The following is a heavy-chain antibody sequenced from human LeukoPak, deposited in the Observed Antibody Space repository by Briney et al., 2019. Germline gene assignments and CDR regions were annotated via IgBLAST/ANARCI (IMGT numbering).Heavy chain of an antibody. CDR3: ARVAGMTTVVYYFDY. Sequence: PSETLSLTCTVSGGSISSSSYYWGWIRQPPGKGLEWIGSIYYSGSTYYNPSLKSRVTISVDTSKNQFSLKLSSVTAADTAVYYCARVAGMTTVVYYFDYWGQGTLVTVSS. CDR2: IYYSGST. CDR1: GGSISSSSYY. D-gene: IGHD4-11*01. J-gene: IGHJ4*02. V-gene: IGHV4-39*07.